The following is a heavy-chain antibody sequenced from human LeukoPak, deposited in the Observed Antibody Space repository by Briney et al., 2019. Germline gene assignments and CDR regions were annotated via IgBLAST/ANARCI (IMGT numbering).Heavy chain of an antibody. CDR1: GFTFSSYS. V-gene: IGHV3-21*01. D-gene: IGHD4-23*01. CDR2: ISSSSSYI. Sequence: GGSLRLSCAASGFTFSSYSMNWVRQAPGKGLEWVSSISSSSSYIYYADSVKGRFTISRDNAKNSLYLQMNSLRAEDTAVYYCARDREQYGGNSEFDYWGQGTLVTVSS. J-gene: IGHJ4*02. CDR3: ARDREQYGGNSEFDY.